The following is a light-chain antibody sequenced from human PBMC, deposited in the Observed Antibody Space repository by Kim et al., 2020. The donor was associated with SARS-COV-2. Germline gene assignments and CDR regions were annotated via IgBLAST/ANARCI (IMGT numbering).Light chain of an antibody. CDR1: SSDVGAYNL. J-gene: IGLJ1*01. CDR3: TSYTTSSTWV. CDR2: DVS. Sequence: QSALTQSASVSGSPGQSITISCTGTSSDVGAYNLVSWYQQHAGKAPKVIIFDVSNRPSGVSDRFSGSKSDNTASLTISGLQAGDGADYYCTSYTTSSTWVFGTGTKVTVL. V-gene: IGLV2-14*03.